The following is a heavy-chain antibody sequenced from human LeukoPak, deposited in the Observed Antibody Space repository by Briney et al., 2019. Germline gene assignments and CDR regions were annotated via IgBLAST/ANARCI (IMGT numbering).Heavy chain of an antibody. J-gene: IGHJ5*02. Sequence: GGSLRLSCAASGFTVSSNYMSWIRQAPGKGLEWVSVIYSGGSTYYADSAKGRFTISRDNSKNTLYLQMNSLRAEDTAVYYCARDRGAVAGIWLDPWGQGTLVTVSS. V-gene: IGHV3-66*02. D-gene: IGHD6-19*01. CDR3: ARDRGAVAGIWLDP. CDR2: IYSGGST. CDR1: GFTVSSNY.